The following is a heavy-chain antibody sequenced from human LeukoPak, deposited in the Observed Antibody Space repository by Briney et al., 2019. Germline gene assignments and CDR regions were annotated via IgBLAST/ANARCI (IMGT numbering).Heavy chain of an antibody. Sequence: SETLSLTCAVSGGSISSGGYSWSWIRQPPGKGLEWIGHIYYSGSTNYNPSLKSRVIISVDTSKNQFSLKLSSVTAADTAMYCCARDSSYDYVWGSYYYYGMDVWGQGTTVTVSS. D-gene: IGHD3-16*01. CDR2: IYYSGST. V-gene: IGHV4-61*08. CDR3: ARDSSYDYVWGSYYYYGMDV. J-gene: IGHJ6*02. CDR1: GGSISSGGYS.